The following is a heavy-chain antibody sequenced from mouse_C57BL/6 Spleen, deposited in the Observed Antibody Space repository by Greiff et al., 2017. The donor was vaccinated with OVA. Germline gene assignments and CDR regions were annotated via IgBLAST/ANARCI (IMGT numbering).Heavy chain of an antibody. D-gene: IGHD2-4*01. CDR1: GFSLTSYG. J-gene: IGHJ4*01. CDR2: IWSDGST. Sequence: VHLVESGPGLVAPSQSLSITCTVSGFSLTSYGVHWVRQPPGKGLEWLVVIWSDGSTTYNSALKSRLSISKDNSKSQVFLKMNSLQTDDTAMYYCARHGYDYEPGAMDYWGQGTSVTVSS. CDR3: ARHGYDYEPGAMDY. V-gene: IGHV2-6-1*01.